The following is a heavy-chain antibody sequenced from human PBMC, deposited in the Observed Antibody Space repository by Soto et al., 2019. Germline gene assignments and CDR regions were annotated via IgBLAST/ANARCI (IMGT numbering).Heavy chain of an antibody. CDR2: ISSSSSYT. J-gene: IGHJ3*02. V-gene: IGHV3-11*06. Sequence: GGSLRLSCAASGFTFSDYYMSWIRQASRKGMEWVSYISSSSSYTNYADSVKGRCTISTDNANNSLYQQMNRLRAEDTAVYYCARHKQQLVAAFDIWGQGTMVTVSS. CDR3: ARHKQQLVAAFDI. CDR1: GFTFSDYY. D-gene: IGHD6-13*01.